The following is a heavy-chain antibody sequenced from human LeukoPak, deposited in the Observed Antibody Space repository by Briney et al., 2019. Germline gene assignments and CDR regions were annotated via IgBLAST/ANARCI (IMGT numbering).Heavy chain of an antibody. Sequence: SETLSLTCTVSGGSVSSGSYYWSWIRQPPGKGLEWIGYIYYSGSTNYNPSLKSRVTISVDTSKNQFSLKLSSVTAADTAVYYCARGGSVDTAMTSKIIFDYWGQGTLVTVSS. CDR2: IYYSGST. D-gene: IGHD5-18*01. CDR3: ARGGSVDTAMTSKIIFDY. V-gene: IGHV4-61*01. J-gene: IGHJ4*02. CDR1: GGSVSSGSYY.